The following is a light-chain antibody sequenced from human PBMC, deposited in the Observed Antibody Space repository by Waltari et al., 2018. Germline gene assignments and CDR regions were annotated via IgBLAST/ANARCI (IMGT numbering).Light chain of an antibody. CDR1: ALPKQF. Sequence: SSELTQPPSVSVSPGQTARITCSGDALPKQFGHWYQQKAGQAPVLVIYKDSERPSGIPERFSGSSSGTRVTLTISGVQAEDEADYYCQSVDSSGASVVFGGGTKLTVL. V-gene: IGLV3-25*03. CDR2: KDS. J-gene: IGLJ2*01. CDR3: QSVDSSGASVV.